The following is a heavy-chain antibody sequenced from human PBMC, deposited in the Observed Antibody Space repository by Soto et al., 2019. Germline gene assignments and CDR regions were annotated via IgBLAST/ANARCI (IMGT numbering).Heavy chain of an antibody. CDR3: AKVPSMGETYYDFWSGYPSYSDY. Sequence: PGGSLRLSCAASGFTFSSYAMSWVRQAPGKGLEWVSAISGSGGSTYYAESVKGRFTISRDNSKNTLYLQMNSLRAEDTAVYYCAKVPSMGETYYDFWSGYPSYSDYWGQGTLVTVSS. CDR1: GFTFSSYA. CDR2: ISGSGGST. D-gene: IGHD3-3*01. J-gene: IGHJ4*02. V-gene: IGHV3-23*01.